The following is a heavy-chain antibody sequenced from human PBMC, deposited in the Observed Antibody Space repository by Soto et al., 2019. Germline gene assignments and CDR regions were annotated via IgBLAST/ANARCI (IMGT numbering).Heavy chain of an antibody. V-gene: IGHV3-23*01. CDR2: IGDSGSNT. CDR3: VKGATVTPFHY. CDR1: GFTFSSFA. D-gene: IGHD2-21*02. J-gene: IGHJ4*02. Sequence: GGSLRLSCAASGFTFSSFAMSWVRQAPGKGLEWVSSIGDSGSNTYYEDSVKGRFTISRDNSKNMLFLQMNSLRAEDKAVYYCVKGATVTPFHYWGPGALVTVSS.